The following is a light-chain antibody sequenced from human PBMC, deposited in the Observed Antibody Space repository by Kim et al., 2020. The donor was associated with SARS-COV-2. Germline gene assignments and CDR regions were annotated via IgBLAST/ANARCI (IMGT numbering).Light chain of an antibody. Sequence: GQRVTISWLGGSSNIGKNAVNWYQQLPGTAPKRLVHANDQRSSGVPDRFSGSKSDTSASLAISGLQSADEADYYCAAWDDTLDVPVFGGGTQLTVL. J-gene: IGLJ2*01. CDR1: SSNIGKNA. CDR3: AAWDDTLDVPV. CDR2: AND. V-gene: IGLV1-44*01.